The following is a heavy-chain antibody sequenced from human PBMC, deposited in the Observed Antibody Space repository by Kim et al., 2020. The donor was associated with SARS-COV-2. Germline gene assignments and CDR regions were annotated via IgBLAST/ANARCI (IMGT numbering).Heavy chain of an antibody. CDR3: AILGGGGFHDYGDY. Sequence: SETLSLTCTVSGGSISSSSYYWGWIRQPPGKGLEWIGSIYYSGSTYYNPSLKSRVTISVDTSKNQFSLKLSSVTAADTAVYYCAILGGGGFHDYGDYWGQGTLVTVSS. D-gene: IGHD3-16*01. J-gene: IGHJ4*02. CDR2: IYYSGST. CDR1: GGSISSSSYY. V-gene: IGHV4-39*01.